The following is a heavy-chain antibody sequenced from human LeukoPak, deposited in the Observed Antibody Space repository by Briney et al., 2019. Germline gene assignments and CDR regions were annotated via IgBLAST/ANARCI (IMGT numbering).Heavy chain of an antibody. V-gene: IGHV4-39*01. Sequence: SETLSLTCTVSGGSISSSSYYWGWIRQPPGKGLEWIGSIYYSGSTYYNPSLKSRVTISVDTSKNQFSLKLSSVTAADTAVYYCASGPGDYYDGDYWGQGTLVTVSS. CDR1: GGSISSSSYY. D-gene: IGHD3-22*01. CDR2: IYYSGST. J-gene: IGHJ4*02. CDR3: ASGPGDYYDGDY.